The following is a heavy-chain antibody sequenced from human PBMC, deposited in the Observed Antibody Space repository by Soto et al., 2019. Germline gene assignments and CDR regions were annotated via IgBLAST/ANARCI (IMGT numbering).Heavy chain of an antibody. J-gene: IGHJ4*02. D-gene: IGHD6-19*01. V-gene: IGHV3-33*08. CDR3: ARRKGQWGQHFDY. CDR1: GFTFSSYA. CDR2: IWYDGSNK. Sequence: QVQLVESGGGVVQPGRSLRLSCAASGFTFSSYAMHWVRQAPGKGLEWVAVIWYDGSNKYYADSVKGRFTISRDNSKNTLYLQMNSLRAEDTAVYYCARRKGQWGQHFDYWGQGTLVTVSS.